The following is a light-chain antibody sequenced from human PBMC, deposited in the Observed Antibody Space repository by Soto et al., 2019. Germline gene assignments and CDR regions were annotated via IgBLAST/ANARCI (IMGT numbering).Light chain of an antibody. Sequence: DIPMTQSPSSLSAFVGDRVTITCRASQSISSYLNWYQQKPGKAPKLLIYAASSLQSGVPSRFSGSGSGTDFTLTISSLQPEDFAPYYCQQSYSTPYTFGQGTKLEIK. J-gene: IGKJ2*01. CDR1: QSISSY. CDR3: QQSYSTPYT. CDR2: AAS. V-gene: IGKV1-39*01.